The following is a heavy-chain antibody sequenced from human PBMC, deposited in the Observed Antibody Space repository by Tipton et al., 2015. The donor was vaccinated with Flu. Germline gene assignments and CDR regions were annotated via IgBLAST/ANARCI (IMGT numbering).Heavy chain of an antibody. Sequence: GSLRLSCAASGFTFSSYWMHWVRQAPGKGLVWVSRINSDGSSTSYADSVKGRFTISRDNAKNTLYLQMNSLRAEDTAVYYCAREVWEQQLVLSDWFDPWGQGTLVTVSS. CDR1: GFTFSSYW. CDR3: AREVWEQQLVLSDWFDP. V-gene: IGHV3-74*01. J-gene: IGHJ5*02. D-gene: IGHD6-13*01. CDR2: INSDGSST.